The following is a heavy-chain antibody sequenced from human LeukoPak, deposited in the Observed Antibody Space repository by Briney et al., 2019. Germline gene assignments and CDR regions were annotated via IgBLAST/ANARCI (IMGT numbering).Heavy chain of an antibody. D-gene: IGHD6-19*01. J-gene: IGHJ6*03. V-gene: IGHV4-34*01. CDR2: INHSGST. CDR1: GGSFSGYY. CDR3: ARGPLRRGESSGWYGNYYYYYMDV. Sequence: PSETLSLTCAVYGGSFSGYYWSWIRQPPGKGLEWIGEINHSGSTNYNPSLKGRVTISVDTSKNQFSLKLSSVTAADTAVYYCARGPLRRGESSGWYGNYYYYYMDVWGKGTTVTVSS.